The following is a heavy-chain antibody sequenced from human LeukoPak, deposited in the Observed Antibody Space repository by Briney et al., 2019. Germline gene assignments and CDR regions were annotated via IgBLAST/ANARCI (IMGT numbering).Heavy chain of an antibody. V-gene: IGHV1-69*13. D-gene: IGHD5-18*01. J-gene: IGHJ5*02. CDR2: IIPIFGTA. Sequence: ASVKVSCKASGGTFSSYAISWVRQAPGQGPEWMGGIIPIFGTANYAQKFQGRVTITADESTSTAHMELSSLRSEDTAVYYCARERSGYSSGFDPWGQGTLVTVSS. CDR1: GGTFSSYA. CDR3: ARERSGYSSGFDP.